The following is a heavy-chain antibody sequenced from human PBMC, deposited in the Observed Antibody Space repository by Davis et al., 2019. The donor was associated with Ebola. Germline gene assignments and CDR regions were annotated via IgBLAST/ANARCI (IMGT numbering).Heavy chain of an antibody. CDR2: ISPSDGST. CDR1: GYTFTNDY. D-gene: IGHD6-6*01. CDR3: ARDGAFEYRSSSGQVDY. V-gene: IGHV1-46*01. J-gene: IGHJ4*02. Sequence: ASVKVSCKASGYTFTNDYIHWVRQAPGQGLEWVGIISPSDGSTSYPQNFQGRVTMTRDTSINTVYMELSSLRSDDTAVYYCARDGAFEYRSSSGQVDYWGQGTLVTVSS.